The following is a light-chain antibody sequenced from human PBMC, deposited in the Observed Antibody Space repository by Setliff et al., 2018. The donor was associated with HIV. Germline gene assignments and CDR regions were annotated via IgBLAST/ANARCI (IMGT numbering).Light chain of an antibody. J-gene: IGLJ1*01. CDR1: NGDVGGYKY. V-gene: IGLV2-8*01. CDR3: SSYAGSNTCV. CDR2: EVN. Sequence: QSALTQPPSASGSPGQSVTISCTGTNGDVGGYKYVSWYQHHPGKAPKLMIYEVNKRPSGVPDRFSGSRSGNTASLTVSGLQAEDEAVYCCSSYAGSNTCVFGTGTKVTVL.